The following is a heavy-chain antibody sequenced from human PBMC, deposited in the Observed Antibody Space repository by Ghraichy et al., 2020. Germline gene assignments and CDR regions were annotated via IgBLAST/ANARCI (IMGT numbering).Heavy chain of an antibody. CDR3: ARASRDGSGSYYFDY. Sequence: GESLNISCAASGFTFSSYSMNWVRQAPGKGLEWVSSISSSSSYIYYADSVKGRFTISRDNAKNSLYLQMNSLRAEDTAVYYCARASRDGSGSYYFDYWGQGTLVTVSS. J-gene: IGHJ4*02. CDR2: ISSSSSYI. CDR1: GFTFSSYS. D-gene: IGHD3-10*01. V-gene: IGHV3-21*01.